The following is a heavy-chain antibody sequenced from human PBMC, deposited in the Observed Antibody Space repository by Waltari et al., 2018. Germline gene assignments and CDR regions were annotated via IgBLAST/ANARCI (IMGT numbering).Heavy chain of an antibody. CDR3: AREDRGYSGYDSDGYFDY. V-gene: IGHV1-69*13. Sequence: QVQLVQSGAEVKKPGSSVKVSCKASGGTFSSYAISWVRQAPGQGLEWMGGIIPIFGTANYAQKFQGRVTITADESTSTAYMELSSLRSEDTAVYYCAREDRGYSGYDSDGYFDYWGQGTLVTVSS. J-gene: IGHJ4*02. CDR2: IIPIFGTA. D-gene: IGHD5-12*01. CDR1: GGTFSSYA.